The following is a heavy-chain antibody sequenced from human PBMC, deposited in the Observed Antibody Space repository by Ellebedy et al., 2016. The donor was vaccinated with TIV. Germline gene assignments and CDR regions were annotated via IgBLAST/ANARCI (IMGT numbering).Heavy chain of an antibody. CDR2: ISGNGISA. CDR3: AKGARDYSGGYYYYAMDV. Sequence: GESLKISCVASGFTFSNYAMSWVRQIPGKGLEWVSGISGNGISAYYAGSVEGRFTFSRDHSQNSLYLQMNSLRAEDTAVYYCAKGARDYSGGYYYYAMDVWGQGTTVTVSS. V-gene: IGHV3-23*01. J-gene: IGHJ6*02. CDR1: GFTFSNYA. D-gene: IGHD2-15*01.